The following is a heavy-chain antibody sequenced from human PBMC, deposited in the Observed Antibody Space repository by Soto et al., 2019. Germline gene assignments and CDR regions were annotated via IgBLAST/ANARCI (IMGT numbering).Heavy chain of an antibody. V-gene: IGHV4-34*01. J-gene: IGHJ4*02. D-gene: IGHD1-7*01. CDR2: INHSGSA. Sequence: PSETLSLTCAVYGESFSGYIWTWIRQTPGKGLQWIGQINHSGSAYYNPSLKSRVTISVHTSNSQFSLELSSVTAADTAMYYCARDWVSSTEYTWNYGTYFDYWGQGALVTVSS. CDR3: ARDWVSSTEYTWNYGTYFDY. CDR1: GESFSGYI.